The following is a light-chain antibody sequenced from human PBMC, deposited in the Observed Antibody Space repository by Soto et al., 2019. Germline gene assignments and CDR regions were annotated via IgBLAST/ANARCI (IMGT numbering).Light chain of an antibody. CDR2: GAS. V-gene: IGKV3-15*01. CDR3: QHYKMYS. J-gene: IGKJ1*01. CDR1: QSVGSK. Sequence: ETVMTQSPATLSVSPGERATLSCRASQSVGSKVAWYQQKPGQAPSLLIYGASTRASGIPLRFSGSGSGTEFTLTISSLQPDDFATYYCQHYKMYSFGQGTKVDI.